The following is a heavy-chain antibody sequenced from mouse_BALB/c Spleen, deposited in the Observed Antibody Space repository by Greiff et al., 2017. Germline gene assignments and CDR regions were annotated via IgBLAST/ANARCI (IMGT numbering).Heavy chain of an antibody. J-gene: IGHJ2*01. Sequence: QVQLKQSGPGLVAPSQSLSITCTVSGFSLTGYGVNWVRQPPGKGLEWLGMIWGDGSTDYNSALKSRLSISKDNSKSQVFLKMNSRQTDDTARYYCARDNYGSSYGFDYWGQGTTLTVSS. CDR1: GFSLTGYG. V-gene: IGHV2-6-7*01. CDR2: IWGDGST. CDR3: ARDNYGSSYGFDY. D-gene: IGHD1-1*01.